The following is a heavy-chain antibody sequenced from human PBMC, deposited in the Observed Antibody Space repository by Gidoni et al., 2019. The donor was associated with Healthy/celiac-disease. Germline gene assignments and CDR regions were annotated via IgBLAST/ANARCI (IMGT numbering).Heavy chain of an antibody. CDR3: AHRAAFSYGMDV. CDR2: IYWDDDK. D-gene: IGHD6-25*01. V-gene: IGHV2-5*02. J-gene: IGHJ6*02. Sequence: QITLKESGPTLVKPTQTLTLTCTFSGFSLSTSGVGVGWIRQPPGKAMEWLAIIYWDDDKRYSPYLKSRLTITKDTSKNQVVITMTNMDPVDTATYYCAHRAAFSYGMDVWGQGTTVTVSS. CDR1: GFSLSTSGVG.